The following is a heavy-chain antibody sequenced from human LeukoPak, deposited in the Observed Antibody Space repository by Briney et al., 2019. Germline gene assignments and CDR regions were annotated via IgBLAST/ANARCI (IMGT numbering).Heavy chain of an antibody. J-gene: IGHJ6*03. CDR2: INPNSGDT. CDR3: ARDPPPHSSSYWGSYSYYYIDV. CDR1: GYTFTGYY. Sequence: AASVKVSCKASGYTFTGYYIHWVRQAPGQGLEWMGRINPNSGDTNYAQKFQGRVTMTRDTSISTAYMELSSLRSDDTAVYYCARDPPPHSSSYWGSYSYYYIDVRGKGTTVTVSS. V-gene: IGHV1-2*06. D-gene: IGHD3-22*01.